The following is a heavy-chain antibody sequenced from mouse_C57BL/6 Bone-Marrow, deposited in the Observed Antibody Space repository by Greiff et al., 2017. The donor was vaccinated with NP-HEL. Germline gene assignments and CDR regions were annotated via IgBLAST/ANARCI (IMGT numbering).Heavy chain of an antibody. CDR3: TRSSAWFAY. V-gene: IGHV1-15*01. J-gene: IGHJ3*01. Sequence: VQVVESGAELVRPGASVTLSCKASGYTFTDYEMHWVKQTPVHGLEWIGAIDPETGGTAYNQKFKGKAILTADKSASTAYMEVRSLTSEDSAVYYCTRSSAWFAYWGQGTLVTVSA. CDR2: IDPETGGT. D-gene: IGHD3-2*02. CDR1: GYTFTDYE.